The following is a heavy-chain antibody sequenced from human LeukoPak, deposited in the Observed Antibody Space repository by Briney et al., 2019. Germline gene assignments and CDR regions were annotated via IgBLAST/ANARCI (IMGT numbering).Heavy chain of an antibody. CDR2: ISACNGNT. CDR3: AMVVVAATSIVNWFDP. D-gene: IGHD2-15*01. CDR1: GYTFTSYG. J-gene: IGHJ5*02. V-gene: IGHV1-18*01. Sequence: ASVKVSCKASGYTFTSYGISWVRQAPGQGLEWMGWISACNGNTNYAQKLQGRVTMTTDTSTSTAYMELRSLRSDDTAVYYCAMVVVAATSIVNWFDPWGQGTLVTVSS.